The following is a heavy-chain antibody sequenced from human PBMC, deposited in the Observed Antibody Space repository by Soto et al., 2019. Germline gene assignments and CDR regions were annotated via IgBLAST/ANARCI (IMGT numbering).Heavy chain of an antibody. J-gene: IGHJ4*02. D-gene: IGHD2-2*01. CDR3: ARGIGQQLPPLD. V-gene: IGHV4-59*01. CDR2: IYYTGSS. Sequence: QVQLQESGPGLVKPSETLSLTCTVSGGSISSYYWSWIRQPPGKGLEWIGYIYYTGSSNYNPSLKSRVTISVDTSKNQFSLKLSSVTAADTAVYYCARGIGQQLPPLDRGQGTLVTVSS. CDR1: GGSISSYY.